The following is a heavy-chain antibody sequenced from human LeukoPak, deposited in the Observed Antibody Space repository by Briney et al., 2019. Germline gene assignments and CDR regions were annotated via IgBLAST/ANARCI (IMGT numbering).Heavy chain of an antibody. Sequence: SETLSLTCTVSGGSISSYYWSWIRQPPGKGLEWIGEINHSGSTNYNPSLKSRVTISVDTSKNQFSLKLSSVTAADTAVYYCARGRDSSGLDAFDIWGQGTMVTVSS. CDR1: GGSISSYY. V-gene: IGHV4-34*01. J-gene: IGHJ3*02. CDR2: INHSGST. D-gene: IGHD6-19*01. CDR3: ARGRDSSGLDAFDI.